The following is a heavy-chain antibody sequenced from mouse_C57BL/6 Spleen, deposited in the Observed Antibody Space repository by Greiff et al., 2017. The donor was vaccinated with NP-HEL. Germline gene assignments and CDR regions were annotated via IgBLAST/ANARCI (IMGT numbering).Heavy chain of an antibody. Sequence: VQLQQSGPELVKPGASVKISCKASGYSFTDYNMNWVKQSNGKSLEWIGVINPNYGTTSYNQKFKGKATLTVDQSSSTAYMQLNSLTSEDSAVYYCASSNYKGDYYAMGYWGQGTSVTVSS. CDR1: GYSFTDYN. CDR3: ASSNYKGDYYAMGY. D-gene: IGHD2-5*01. J-gene: IGHJ4*01. V-gene: IGHV1-39*01. CDR2: INPNYGTT.